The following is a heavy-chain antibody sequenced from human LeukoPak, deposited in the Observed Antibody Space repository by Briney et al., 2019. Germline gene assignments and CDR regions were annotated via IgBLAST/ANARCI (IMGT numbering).Heavy chain of an antibody. V-gene: IGHV3-30*04. Sequence: GRALRLSCAASGFTFSSDAMHWVRQAPGKGLEWVAVISYDGSNKYYADSVKGRFTISRDNSKNTLYLQMHSLRAEDTAVYYCASGYSYGSYYYYGMDVWGKGTTVTVSS. J-gene: IGHJ6*04. CDR3: ASGYSYGSYYYYGMDV. D-gene: IGHD5-18*01. CDR2: ISYDGSNK. CDR1: GFTFSSDA.